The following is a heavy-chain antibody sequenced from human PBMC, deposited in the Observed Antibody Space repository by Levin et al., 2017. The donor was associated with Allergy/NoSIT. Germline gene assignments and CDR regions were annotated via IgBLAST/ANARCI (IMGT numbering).Heavy chain of an antibody. CDR1: GGSVSDFW. J-gene: IGHJ3*01. CDR3: ARGHYGK. D-gene: IGHD3-10*01. V-gene: IGHV4-59*02. CDR2: ISNSGNT. Sequence: SETLSLTCTVSGGSVSDFWWRWIRQPPGKGLDHIGYISNSGNTNYNPSVRSRVTISTDTSKNQVSLELYSVTAADTAVYFCARGHYGKWGQGTMVTVSS.